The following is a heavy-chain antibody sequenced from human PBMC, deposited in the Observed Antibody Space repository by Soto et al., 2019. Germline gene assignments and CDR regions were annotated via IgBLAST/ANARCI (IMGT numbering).Heavy chain of an antibody. J-gene: IGHJ4*02. D-gene: IGHD3-16*01. V-gene: IGHV3-33*01. Sequence: GGSLRLSCAASGFIFNNYGMHWVRQAPGKGLEWVAVIWYDGSNKYYLDSVKGRFTISKDDSKNTLYLQMNSLRVEDTALYYCAREGGPQVGGGAKLCHFDYWGKGTLVTVSS. CDR3: AREGGPQVGGGAKLCHFDY. CDR1: GFIFNNYG. CDR2: IWYDGSNK.